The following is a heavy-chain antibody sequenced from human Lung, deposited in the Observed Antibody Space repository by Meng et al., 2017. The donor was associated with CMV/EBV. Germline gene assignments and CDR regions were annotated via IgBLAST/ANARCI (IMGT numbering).Heavy chain of an antibody. CDR1: GFTFSSYS. J-gene: IGHJ6*02. CDR2: ISSSSSYI. V-gene: IGHV3-21*01. Sequence: GGSLRLXCAASGFTFSSYSMNWVRQAPGKGLEWVSSISSSSSYIYYADSVKGRFTISRDNAKNSLYLQMNSLRAEDTAVYYCARGESEWELLSYYYYYGMDFXGQGXTVTVSS. CDR3: ARGESEWELLSYYYYYGMDF. D-gene: IGHD1-26*01.